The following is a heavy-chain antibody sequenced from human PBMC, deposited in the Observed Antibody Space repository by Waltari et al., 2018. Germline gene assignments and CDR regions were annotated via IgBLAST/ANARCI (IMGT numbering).Heavy chain of an antibody. CDR2: VNWNGGGT. Sequence: EVQLVESGGGVVRHGEARRLACVSSGHVFDAYDMSWGRQAPGKGLEWVATVNWNGGGTGYADSVKGRFTISRDNVKNSLYLQMNSLRVEDTALYYCARDVLAENWFDPWGQGTLVTVSS. V-gene: IGHV3-20*04. CDR1: GHVFDAYD. J-gene: IGHJ5*02. D-gene: IGHD3-16*01. CDR3: ARDVLAENWFDP.